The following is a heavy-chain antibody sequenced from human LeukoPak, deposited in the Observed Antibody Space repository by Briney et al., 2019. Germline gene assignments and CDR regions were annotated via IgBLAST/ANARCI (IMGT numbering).Heavy chain of an antibody. CDR1: GVSINSGSYY. CDR2: IYTSGST. J-gene: IGHJ4*02. V-gene: IGHV4-61*09. D-gene: IGHD6-13*01. CDR3: ARDCAPVSTEYFDY. Sequence: SETLSLTCTVSGVSINSGSYYWSWIRQPAGKALEWIGHIYTSGSTNYNPSLKSRVTISVDTSKNQFSLKLNSVTAADTAVYYCARDCAPVSTEYFDYWGQGSLVAVSS.